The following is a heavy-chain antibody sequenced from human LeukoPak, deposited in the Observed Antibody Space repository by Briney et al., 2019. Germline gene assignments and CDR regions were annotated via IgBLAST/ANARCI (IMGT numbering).Heavy chain of an antibody. CDR2: IETKRDGETT. CDR3: RRDAHTSID. V-gene: IGHV3-15*04. D-gene: IGHD2-2*01. CDR1: GFIFSDAW. Sequence: GGSLRLSCSGSGFIFSDAWMSWVRQTPGKGLEWVGRIETKRDGETTLYGAPVKGRFTISRDGSKNRMYLQMTSLRPGDTGIYYCRRDAHTSIDWGQGTLVTVSS. J-gene: IGHJ4*02.